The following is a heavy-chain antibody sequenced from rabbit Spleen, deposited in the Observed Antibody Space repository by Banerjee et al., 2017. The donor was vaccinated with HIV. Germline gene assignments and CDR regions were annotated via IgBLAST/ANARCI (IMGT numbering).Heavy chain of an antibody. Sequence: QEQLVESGGGLVQPGGSLKLSCKASGFDLNTYGLSWVRQAPGKGLEWIACINAATGKPVYATWAKGRFTISRTSSTTVTLRMTSLTAADRATYFCARDLVGVIGWNFYLWGPGTLVTVS. CDR1: GFDLNTYG. V-gene: IGHV1S45*01. CDR3: ARDLVGVIGWNFYL. J-gene: IGHJ4*01. CDR2: INAATGKP. D-gene: IGHD1-1*01.